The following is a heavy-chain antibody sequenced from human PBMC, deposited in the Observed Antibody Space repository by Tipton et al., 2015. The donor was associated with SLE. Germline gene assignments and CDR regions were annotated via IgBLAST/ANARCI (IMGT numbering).Heavy chain of an antibody. J-gene: IGHJ3*02. Sequence: SLRLSCAAFGFTFSTYSMHWVRPAPGKGLGWVSSISSSSSYIYYADSVKGRFTISRDNAKNSLYLQMNSLRAEDTAVYYCARYSSGWHDAFDIWGQGTMVTVSS. CDR1: GFTFSTYS. CDR2: ISSSSSYI. D-gene: IGHD6-19*01. V-gene: IGHV3-21*01. CDR3: ARYSSGWHDAFDI.